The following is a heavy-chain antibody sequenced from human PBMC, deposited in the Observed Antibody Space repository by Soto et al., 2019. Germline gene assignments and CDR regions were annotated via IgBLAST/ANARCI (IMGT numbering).Heavy chain of an antibody. V-gene: IGHV6-1*01. CDR3: ARHKYHSSGPSAY. CDR1: GDSVSSNDAT. Sequence: SQTLSLTCVISGDSVSSNDATWDWIRQSPSRGLEWLGRTYYRSKWYNDYAVSVKSRITINPGTSKNQISLKLSPVTAADTAVYYCARHKYHSSGPSAYWGQGTLVTVSS. CDR2: TYYRSKWYN. D-gene: IGHD3-22*01. J-gene: IGHJ4*02.